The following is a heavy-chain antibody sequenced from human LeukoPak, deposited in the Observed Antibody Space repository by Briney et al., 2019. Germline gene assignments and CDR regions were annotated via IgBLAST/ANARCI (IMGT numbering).Heavy chain of an antibody. J-gene: IGHJ6*03. CDR2: IRYDGSNK. CDR3: AKGFSDHYYYYMDV. V-gene: IGHV3-30*02. Sequence: RPGGSLRLSCAASGFTFSSYGMHWVRQAPGKGLEWVAFIRYDGSNKYYADSVKGRFTISRDNSKNTLYLQMNSLRAEGTAVYYCAKGFSDHYYYYMDVWGKGTTVTVSS. D-gene: IGHD2/OR15-2a*01. CDR1: GFTFSSYG.